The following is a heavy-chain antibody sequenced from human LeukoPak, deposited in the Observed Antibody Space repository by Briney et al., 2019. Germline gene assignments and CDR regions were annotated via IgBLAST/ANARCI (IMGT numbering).Heavy chain of an antibody. CDR1: RYTFTSFD. Sequence: ASVKVSCKASRYTFTSFDINWVRQATGQGLEWMGWMNPNSGNTGYAQKLQGRVTMTTDTSTSTAYMELRSLRSDDTAVYYCARDLGADIVVVVAATFWFDPWGQGTLVTVSS. CDR2: MNPNSGNT. D-gene: IGHD2-15*01. CDR3: ARDLGADIVVVVAATFWFDP. V-gene: IGHV1-8*01. J-gene: IGHJ5*02.